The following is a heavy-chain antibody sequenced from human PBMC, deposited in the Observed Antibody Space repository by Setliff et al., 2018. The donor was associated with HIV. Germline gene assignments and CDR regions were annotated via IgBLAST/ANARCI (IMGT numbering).Heavy chain of an antibody. CDR1: GGSISSYY. V-gene: IGHV4-4*07. Sequence: SETLSLTCTVSGGSISSYYWSWIRQPAGKGLEWIGRIYTSGSTKYNPSLKSRVTISVDTSKNQFSLKVSSVTAADTAVYYCARVARGGHSSRWYYFDYWGQGTLVTVSS. CDR3: ARVARGGHSSRWYYFDY. CDR2: IYTSGST. D-gene: IGHD6-13*01. J-gene: IGHJ4*02.